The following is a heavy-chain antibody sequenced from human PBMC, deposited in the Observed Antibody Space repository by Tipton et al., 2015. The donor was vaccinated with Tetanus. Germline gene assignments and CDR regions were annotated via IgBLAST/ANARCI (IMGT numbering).Heavy chain of an antibody. D-gene: IGHD6-19*01. CDR3: ARDGSGSDFDY. CDR2: ISSSGSTI. V-gene: IGHV3-11*01. CDR1: GFTFSDYY. J-gene: IGHJ4*02. Sequence: GSLRLSCAASGFTFSDYYMSWIRQAPGKGLEWVSYISSSGSTIYYADSVKGRFTISRDNAKNSLSLQVNSLRAEDTARYYCARDGSGSDFDYWGQGTLVTVSS.